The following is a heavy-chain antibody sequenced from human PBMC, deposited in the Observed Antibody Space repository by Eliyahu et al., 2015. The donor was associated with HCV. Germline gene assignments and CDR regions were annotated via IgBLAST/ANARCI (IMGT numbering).Heavy chain of an antibody. J-gene: IGHJ4*02. CDR1: GFXFNNYA. CDR3: AKDARGQWELQD. D-gene: IGHD1-26*01. Sequence: EVQLLDSGGGLVQPGGSLRLSCXASGFXFNNYAMTWVRQAPGKGLEWVSAISGSSGSTHYADSVKGRFTISRDNSKNTLYLQMNSLRAEDTAVYFCAKDARGQWELQDWGQGTLVTVSS. CDR2: ISGSSGST. V-gene: IGHV3-23*01.